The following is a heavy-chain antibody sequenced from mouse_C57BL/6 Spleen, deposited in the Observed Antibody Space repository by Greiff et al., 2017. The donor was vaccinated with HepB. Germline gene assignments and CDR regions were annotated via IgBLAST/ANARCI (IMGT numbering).Heavy chain of an antibody. CDR1: GFTFSDYG. Sequence: EVNLVESGGGLVKPGGSLKLSCAASGFTFSDYGMHWVRQAPEKGLEWVAYISSGSSTIYYADTVKGRFTISRDNAKNTLFLQMTSLRSEDTAMYYCARGTWYFDVWGTGTTVTVSS. CDR3: ARGTWYFDV. CDR2: ISSGSSTI. V-gene: IGHV5-17*01. J-gene: IGHJ1*03.